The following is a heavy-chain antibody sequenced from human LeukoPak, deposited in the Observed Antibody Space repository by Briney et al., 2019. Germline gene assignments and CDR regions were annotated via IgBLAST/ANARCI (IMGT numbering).Heavy chain of an antibody. Sequence: PSETLSLTCTVSGGSISGYYWTWIRQPPGKGLEWIGHIYPRGNTNYRPSLKSRVTMSVDTSKNQFSLKVSSVTAADTAVYYCARLGAASTFDHWGQGTLVTVSS. CDR1: GGSISGYY. CDR2: IYPRGNT. CDR3: ARLGAASTFDH. D-gene: IGHD2-15*01. J-gene: IGHJ4*02. V-gene: IGHV4-4*07.